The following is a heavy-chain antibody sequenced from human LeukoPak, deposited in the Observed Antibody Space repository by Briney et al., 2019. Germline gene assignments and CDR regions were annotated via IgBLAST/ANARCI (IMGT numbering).Heavy chain of an antibody. CDR3: VRDRRDGYNYVDI. V-gene: IGHV4-59*01. CDR2: ISYSERT. D-gene: IGHD5-24*01. J-gene: IGHJ4*02. CDR1: GGSISPYF. Sequence: KTSETLSLTCTVSGGSISPYFWSWIRQPPGKRLEWNGYISYSERTDYNPSLKSRVTISVDTSKNQFSLKLSSVTAADTAVYYCVRDRRDGYNYVDIWGLGTLVTVSS.